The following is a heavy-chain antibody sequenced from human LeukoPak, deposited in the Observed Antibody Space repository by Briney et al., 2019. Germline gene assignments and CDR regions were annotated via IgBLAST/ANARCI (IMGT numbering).Heavy chain of an antibody. CDR2: ISSSSSYI. D-gene: IGHD6-19*01. Sequence: GGSLRLSCAASGFTFSSYSMNWVRQAPGKGLEWVSSISSSSSYIYYADSVKGRFTISRDNAKNSLYLQMNSLRAEDTAVYYCARVGYSSXXXAFDIWGQGTMVTVSS. V-gene: IGHV3-21*01. J-gene: IGHJ3*02. CDR1: GFTFSSYS. CDR3: ARVGYSSXXXAFDI.